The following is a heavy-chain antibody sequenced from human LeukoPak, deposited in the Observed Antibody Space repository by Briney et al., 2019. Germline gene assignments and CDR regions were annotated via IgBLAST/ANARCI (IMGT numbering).Heavy chain of an antibody. Sequence: PGGSLRLSCAASGFTFSSYGMHWVRQAPGKGLEWVAVIWYAGSNKYYADSVKGRFTISRDNSKNTLYLQMNSLRAEDTAVYYCARDCGKYYYDSSGYYPDYWGQGTLVTVSS. CDR2: IWYAGSNK. CDR1: GFTFSSYG. CDR3: ARDCGKYYYDSSGYYPDY. V-gene: IGHV3-33*01. D-gene: IGHD3-22*01. J-gene: IGHJ4*02.